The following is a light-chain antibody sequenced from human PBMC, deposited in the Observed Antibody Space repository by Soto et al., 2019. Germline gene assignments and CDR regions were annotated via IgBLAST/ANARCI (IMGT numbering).Light chain of an antibody. CDR1: QSVSGW. CDR2: AAS. J-gene: IGKJ4*01. V-gene: IGKV1-5*01. Sequence: DIQMTQSPSTLSASVGDTVTVTCRASQSVSGWLAWYQQKPGEAPKLLIYAASTLQSGVPSRFSGSGSGTDFTLTISCLQSEDFATYYCQQYYSYPLTFGGGTKVDIK. CDR3: QQYYSYPLT.